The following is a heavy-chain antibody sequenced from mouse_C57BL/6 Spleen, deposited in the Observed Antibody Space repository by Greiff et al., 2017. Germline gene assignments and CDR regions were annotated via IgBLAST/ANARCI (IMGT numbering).Heavy chain of an antibody. CDR2: IYPGNSDT. D-gene: IGHD1-1*01. J-gene: IGHJ3*01. CDR1: GYTFTSYW. V-gene: IGHV1-5*01. Sequence: EVQLQQSGTVLARPGASVKMSCKTSGYTFTSYWMHWVKQRPGQGLEWIGAIYPGNSDTSYNQKFKGKAKLTAVTSASTAYMELSSLTNEDSAVYYCTRWVLRCFAYWGQGTLVTVSA. CDR3: TRWVLRCFAY.